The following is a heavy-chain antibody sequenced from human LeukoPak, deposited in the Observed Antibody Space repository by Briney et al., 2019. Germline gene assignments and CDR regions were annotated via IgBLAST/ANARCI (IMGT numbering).Heavy chain of an antibody. D-gene: IGHD1-26*01. J-gene: IGHJ4*02. CDR2: IKPNSGAT. Sequence: PSVKVSCKAFGYTFTGYYIHWVRQAPEQGLEWMGWIKPNSGATNYAQKFQGRVTMTRDTSINTAYMELSSLTSDDTAVYYCARVREWEEISGAIPDYFDYWGQGTLVTVSS. V-gene: IGHV1-2*02. CDR1: GYTFTGYY. CDR3: ARVREWEEISGAIPDYFDY.